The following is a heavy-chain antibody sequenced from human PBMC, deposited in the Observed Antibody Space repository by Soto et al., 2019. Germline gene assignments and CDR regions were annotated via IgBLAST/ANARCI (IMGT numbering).Heavy chain of an antibody. J-gene: IGHJ4*02. D-gene: IGHD4-17*01. CDR2: IYYSGST. Sequence: SETLSLTCTVSGGSISSGDYYWSWIRQPPGKGLEWIGYIYYSGSTYYNPSLKSRVTISVDTSKNQFSLKLSSVTAADTAVYYCAREDYGDYGFDYWGQGTLVTVSS. V-gene: IGHV4-30-4*01. CDR1: GGSISSGDYY. CDR3: AREDYGDYGFDY.